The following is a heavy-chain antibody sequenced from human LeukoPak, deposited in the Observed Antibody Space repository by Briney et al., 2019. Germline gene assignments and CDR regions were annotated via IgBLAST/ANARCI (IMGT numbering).Heavy chain of an antibody. J-gene: IGHJ5*02. CDR2: INHSGST. D-gene: IGHD1-1*01. Sequence: SETLSLTCAVYGGSFSGYYWSWIRQPPGKGLEWIGEINHSGSTNYNPSLKSRVTISVDTSKNQFSLKLSSVTAADTAVYYCARPSLQPPRVWFDPWGRGTLVTVSS. CDR1: GGSFSGYY. V-gene: IGHV4-34*01. CDR3: ARPSLQPPRVWFDP.